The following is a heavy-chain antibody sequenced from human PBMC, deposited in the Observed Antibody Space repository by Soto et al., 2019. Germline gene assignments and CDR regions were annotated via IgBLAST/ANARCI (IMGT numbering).Heavy chain of an antibody. CDR2: ISGSGEMT. Sequence: GGSLILSCAASGFTFRGGAMSWVRQAPGKGLEWVSSISGSGEMTHYADSVKGRFTISRDNAKNTLYLQMESLRAEDTALYYCARSEMTYNWNDWGQGALVTVSS. J-gene: IGHJ4*02. CDR1: GFTFRGGA. V-gene: IGHV3-23*01. D-gene: IGHD1-20*01. CDR3: ARSEMTYNWND.